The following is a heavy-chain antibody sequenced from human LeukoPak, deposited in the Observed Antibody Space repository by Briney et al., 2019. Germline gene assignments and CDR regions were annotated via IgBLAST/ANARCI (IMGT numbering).Heavy chain of an antibody. D-gene: IGHD1-26*01. CDR2: IIPIFDTA. Sequence: SVKVSCKASGGTFSSYAISWVRQAPGQGLEWMGGIIPIFDTANYAQKFQGRVTITADESTSTAYMELSSLRSGDTAVYYCARDLVGATPPGMDVWGQGTTVTVSS. J-gene: IGHJ6*02. CDR1: GGTFSSYA. CDR3: ARDLVGATPPGMDV. V-gene: IGHV1-69*13.